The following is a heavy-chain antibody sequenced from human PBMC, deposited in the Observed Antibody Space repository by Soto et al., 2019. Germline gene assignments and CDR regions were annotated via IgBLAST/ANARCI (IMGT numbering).Heavy chain of an antibody. J-gene: IGHJ5*02. V-gene: IGHV1-69*13. CDR1: GGIFSDYS. CDR2: LIPIFGTA. D-gene: IGHD3-22*01. CDR3: AXGWDHYDSSGLRTWFDP. Sequence: SVEVSCKDSGGIFSDYSINWVRQAPGQGLEWLGGLIPIFGTANYAQKFQGRVSITADESTTTAYMELSCLKSEDTAVYYCAXGWDHYDSSGLRTWFDPWGQGTLVTVSS.